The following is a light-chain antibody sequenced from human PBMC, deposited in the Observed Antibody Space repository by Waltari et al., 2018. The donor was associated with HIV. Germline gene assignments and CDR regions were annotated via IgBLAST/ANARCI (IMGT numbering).Light chain of an antibody. CDR1: QSISNY. V-gene: IGKV1-39*01. CDR2: AAS. CDR3: QQSFSSFFT. J-gene: IGKJ3*01. Sequence: DIQMTQSPSSLSASVGDRPTITCRASQSISNYLNWYQKKPGRAPKLLIYAASSLHNGVPSRFSGSGSGTEFTLTISSLQPEDFATYYCQQSFSSFFTFGPGTKVDIK.